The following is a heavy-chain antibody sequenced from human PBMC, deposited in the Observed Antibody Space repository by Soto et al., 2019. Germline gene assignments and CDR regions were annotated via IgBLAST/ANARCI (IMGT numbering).Heavy chain of an antibody. J-gene: IGHJ4*02. Sequence: EVQLVESGGGLVQPGWSLRLSCAASGFTFSSYDMHWVRQATGKGLEWVSAIGTAGDTYYPGSVKGRFTISRENAKNSLYLQMNSLIAWYTAVYYGARGASREGWPIDDWGQGTLVTVSS. CDR3: ARGASREGWPIDD. V-gene: IGHV3-13*01. CDR2: IGTAGDT. CDR1: GFTFSSYD. D-gene: IGHD6-19*01.